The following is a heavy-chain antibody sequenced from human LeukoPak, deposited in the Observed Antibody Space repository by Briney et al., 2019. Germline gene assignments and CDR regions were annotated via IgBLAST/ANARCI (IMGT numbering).Heavy chain of an antibody. Sequence: PSETLSLTCTVSGYSISSGYYWGWIRQPPGKGLEWIGTIYYSGSTYYNPSLKSRVTISVDTSKNQFSLKLSSVTAADTAVYYCARQGYYALHDYWGQGTLVTVSS. D-gene: IGHD3-22*01. J-gene: IGHJ4*02. V-gene: IGHV4-38-2*02. CDR1: GYSISSGYY. CDR2: IYYSGST. CDR3: ARQGYYALHDY.